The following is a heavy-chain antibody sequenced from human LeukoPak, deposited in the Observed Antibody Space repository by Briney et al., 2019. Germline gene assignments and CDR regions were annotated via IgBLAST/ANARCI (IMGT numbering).Heavy chain of an antibody. Sequence: PSETLSLTCTVSGGSISSSSYYWGWIRQPPGKGLEWIGSIYYSGSTYYNPSLKSRVTISVDTSKNQFSLKLSSVTAADTAVYYCARHFRSSGPKLPLDYWGQGTLVAVSS. CDR3: ARHFRSSGPKLPLDY. D-gene: IGHD3-22*01. CDR2: IYYSGST. V-gene: IGHV4-39*01. CDR1: GGSISSSSYY. J-gene: IGHJ4*02.